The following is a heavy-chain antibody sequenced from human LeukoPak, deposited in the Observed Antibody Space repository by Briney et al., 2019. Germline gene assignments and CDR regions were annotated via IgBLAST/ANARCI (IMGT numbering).Heavy chain of an antibody. J-gene: IGHJ5*02. CDR1: GGTFSSYG. Sequence: AASVKVSCKASGGTFSSYGISWVRQAPGQGLEWMGRIIPIFGTANYAQKFQGRVTITTDESTSTAYMELGSLRSEDTAVYYCARSSMAMAGIYNWFDPWGQGTLVTVSS. CDR3: ARSSMAMAGIYNWFDP. D-gene: IGHD6-19*01. CDR2: IIPIFGTA. V-gene: IGHV1-69*05.